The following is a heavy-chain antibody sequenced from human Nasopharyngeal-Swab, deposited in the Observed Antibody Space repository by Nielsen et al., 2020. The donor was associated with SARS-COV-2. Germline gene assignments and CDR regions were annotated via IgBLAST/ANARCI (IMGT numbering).Heavy chain of an antibody. J-gene: IGHJ4*02. CDR1: GFTFSSYG. Sequence: GGSLRLSCAASGFTFSSYGMHWVRQAPGKGLEWVAVIWYDGSNKYYADSVKGRFTISGDNSKNTLYLQMNSLRAEDTAVYYCARDRDLSLPDYWGQGTLVTVSS. CDR2: IWYDGSNK. V-gene: IGHV3-33*01. CDR3: ARDRDLSLPDY.